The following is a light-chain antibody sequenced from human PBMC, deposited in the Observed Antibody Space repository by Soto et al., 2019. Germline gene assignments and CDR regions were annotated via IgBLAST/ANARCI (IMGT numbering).Light chain of an antibody. Sequence: QSVLTQPASVSGSPGQSITISCIGTSSDVGGYNYVSWYQQHPGKAPKVMIYDVSNRPSGVSNRFSGSKSGNTASLTISGLQAEDEADYYCSSYTSSSTEVFGTGTKLTVL. J-gene: IGLJ1*01. V-gene: IGLV2-14*01. CDR2: DVS. CDR3: SSYTSSSTEV. CDR1: SSDVGGYNY.